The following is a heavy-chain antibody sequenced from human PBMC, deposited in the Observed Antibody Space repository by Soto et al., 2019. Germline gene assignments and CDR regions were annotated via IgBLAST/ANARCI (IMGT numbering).Heavy chain of an antibody. D-gene: IGHD6-19*01. J-gene: IGHJ4*02. Sequence: SETLSLTCTVSGGSISGHYWIWVRQPPGEGMEWIGYIFYSGSTTYNNNPSLKSRVSISVDTSKNQFYLRLSSVTAADTAVYYCARVGSSGWSPDYWGQGTLVTVSS. CDR3: ARVGSSGWSPDY. CDR1: GGSISGHY. V-gene: IGHV4-59*11. CDR2: IFYSGSTTY.